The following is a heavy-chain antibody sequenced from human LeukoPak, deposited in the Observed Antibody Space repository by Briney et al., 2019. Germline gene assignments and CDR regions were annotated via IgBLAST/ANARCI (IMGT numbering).Heavy chain of an antibody. CDR2: IYYSGST. V-gene: IGHV4-30-4*01. CDR3: ARLSTIFGAFDY. CDR1: GGSISSYY. Sequence: SETLSLTCTVSGGSISSYYWSWIRQPPGKGLEWIGYIYYSGSTYYNPSLKSRVTISVDTSKNQFSLKLSSVTAADTAVYYCARLSTIFGAFDYWGQGTLVTVSS. J-gene: IGHJ4*02. D-gene: IGHD3-3*01.